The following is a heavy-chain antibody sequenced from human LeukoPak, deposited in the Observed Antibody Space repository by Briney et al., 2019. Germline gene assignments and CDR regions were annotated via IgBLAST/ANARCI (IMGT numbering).Heavy chain of an antibody. CDR2: ISYDGNTK. V-gene: IGHV3-30*18. CDR1: GFSFSGDG. CDR3: AKDLSRNWSFDY. D-gene: IGHD6-13*01. J-gene: IGHJ4*02. Sequence: TGGSLRLSCAASGFSFSGDGMHWVRQAPGKGLEWVAFISYDGNTKYYGDSVRGRFIISRDNSKNTLYLQMNTLTPEDTAVYHCAKDLSRNWSFDYWGQGTLVTVSS.